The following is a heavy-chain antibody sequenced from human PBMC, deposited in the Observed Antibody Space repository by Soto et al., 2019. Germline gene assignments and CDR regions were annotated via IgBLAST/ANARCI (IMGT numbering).Heavy chain of an antibody. CDR2: IYSGGYT. CDR3: AAERGGGGY. Sequence: EVQLVESGGGLIQPGGSLRLSCAVSGFTVSNNYMSWVRQAPGKGLEGVSVIYSGGYTAYGDSVKGRFTISRDNSKTPLYSQRNGGWAGGRDVYYGAAERGGGGYWGQGTLVTVSS. J-gene: IGHJ4*02. D-gene: IGHD3-10*01. CDR1: GFTVSNNY. V-gene: IGHV3-53*01.